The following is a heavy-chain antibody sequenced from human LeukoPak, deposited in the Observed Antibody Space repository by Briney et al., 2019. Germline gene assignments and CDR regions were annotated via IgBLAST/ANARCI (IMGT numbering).Heavy chain of an antibody. CDR2: INPSGGST. V-gene: IGHV1-46*01. CDR1: GYTFTSYY. J-gene: IGHJ4*02. D-gene: IGHD6-13*01. Sequence: ASVKVSCKASGYTFTSYYMHWVRQAPGQGLEWMGIINPSGGSTSYAQKFQGRVTMTRDVSTSTVYMELSSLRSEDTAVYYCASSDSSSWSFDYWGQGTLVTVSS. CDR3: ASSDSSSWSFDY.